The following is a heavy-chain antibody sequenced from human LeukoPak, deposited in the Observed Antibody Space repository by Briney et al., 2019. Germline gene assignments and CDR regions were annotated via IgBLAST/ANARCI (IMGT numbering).Heavy chain of an antibody. J-gene: IGHJ3*02. Sequence: GGSLRLSCAASGFTFSSYSMNWVRQAPGKGLEWVSSISSSSSYIYYADSVKSRFTISRDNAKNSLYLQMNSLRAEDTAVYYCARDQEQWLVGSAFDIWGQGTMVTVSS. D-gene: IGHD6-19*01. V-gene: IGHV3-21*01. CDR2: ISSSSSYI. CDR1: GFTFSSYS. CDR3: ARDQEQWLVGSAFDI.